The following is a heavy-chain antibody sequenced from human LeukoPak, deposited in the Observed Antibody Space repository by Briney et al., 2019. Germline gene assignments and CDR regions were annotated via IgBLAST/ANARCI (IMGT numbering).Heavy chain of an antibody. CDR3: AREMTTVIGDWYDP. J-gene: IGHJ5*02. D-gene: IGHD4-11*01. CDR1: GYTFISYG. CDR2: ISAYNGNT. V-gene: IGHV1-18*01. Sequence: ASVKVSCKASGYTFISYGIAWVRQAPGQGLEWMGWISAYNGNTNYAQNLQGRVTMTTDTSTSTAYMELRSLRFDDTAVYYCAREMTTVIGDWYDPWGQGTLVIVPS.